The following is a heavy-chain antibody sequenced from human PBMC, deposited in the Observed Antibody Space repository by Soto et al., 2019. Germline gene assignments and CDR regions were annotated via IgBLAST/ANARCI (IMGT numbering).Heavy chain of an antibody. D-gene: IGHD3-9*01. CDR2: ISAYNGNT. J-gene: IGHJ6*02. Sequence: ASVKVSCKASGYTFTSYGISWVRQAPGQGLEWMGWISAYNGNTNYAQKLQGRVTMTTDTSTSTAYMELRSLGSDDTAVYYCARGVYYDILTGSPAVYYYYGMDVWGQGTTVTDSS. CDR1: GYTFTSYG. V-gene: IGHV1-18*01. CDR3: ARGVYYDILTGSPAVYYYYGMDV.